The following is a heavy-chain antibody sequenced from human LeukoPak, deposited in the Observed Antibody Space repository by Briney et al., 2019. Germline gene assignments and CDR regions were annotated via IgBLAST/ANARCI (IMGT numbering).Heavy chain of an antibody. CDR2: ISSSSSYI. D-gene: IGHD3-10*01. J-gene: IGHJ6*02. V-gene: IGHV3-21*01. CDR3: ARDLISNYYGSGSYYPYYYGMDV. CDR1: GFTFSSYS. Sequence: PGGSLRLSCAASGFTFSSYSMNWVRQAPGKGLEWVSSISSSSSYIYYADSVKGRFTISRDNAKNSLYLQMNSLRAEDTAVYYCARDLISNYYGSGSYYPYYYGMDVWGQGTTVTVSS.